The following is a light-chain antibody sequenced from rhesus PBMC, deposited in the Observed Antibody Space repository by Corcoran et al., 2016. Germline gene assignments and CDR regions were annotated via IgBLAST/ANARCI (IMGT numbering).Light chain of an antibody. CDR1: ENVNKY. CDR3: QHSYGNPLT. Sequence: DIQMTQSPSSLSASVGDRVTITCRASENVNKYLHWYQQKPGKAPKLLIYTASTLQSGVPSRFSGSGSGTDYAFTSSSLQPEDVATYYCQHSYGNPLTFGGGTKVEIK. V-gene: IGKV1-74*01. CDR2: TAS. J-gene: IGKJ4*01.